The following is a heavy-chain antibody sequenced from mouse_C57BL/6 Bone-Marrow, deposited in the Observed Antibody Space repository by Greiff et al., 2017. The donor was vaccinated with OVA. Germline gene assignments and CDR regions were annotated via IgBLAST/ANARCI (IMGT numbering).Heavy chain of an antibody. D-gene: IGHD1-1*02. J-gene: IGHJ2*01. V-gene: IGHV3-6*01. CDR2: ISYDGSN. CDR1: GYSITSGYY. CDR3: ARGAYGRDY. Sequence: ESGPGLVKPSQSLSLTCSVTGYSITSGYYWNWVRQFPGNKLEWMGYISYDGSNNYNPSLKNRNSITRDTSKNQFFLKLNSVTTEDTATYYCARGAYGRDYWGQGTTLTVSS.